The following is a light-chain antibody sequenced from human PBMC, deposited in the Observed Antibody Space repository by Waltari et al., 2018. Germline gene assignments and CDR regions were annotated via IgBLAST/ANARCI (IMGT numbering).Light chain of an antibody. CDR2: GAS. Sequence: VLTQSPGTLSLSPGERATLSCRASQSLTKKYLAWYQQKPGQAPRLLIYGASSRAAGVPDRFSGGGSGTDFTLTISRLEPEDFAVYYCQQYGSSIMYTFGQGTKLEIK. CDR3: QQYGSSIMYT. V-gene: IGKV3-20*01. J-gene: IGKJ2*01. CDR1: QSLTKKY.